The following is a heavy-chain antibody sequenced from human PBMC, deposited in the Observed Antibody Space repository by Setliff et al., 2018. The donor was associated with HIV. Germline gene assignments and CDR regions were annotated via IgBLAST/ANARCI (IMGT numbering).Heavy chain of an antibody. CDR1: GYTFTDYY. Sequence: GASVKVSCKASGYTFTDYYIHWVRQAPGQGLEWMGWINPQSGGTTYAQKFQGRVTVTTDTSISTAYMELRDLRPQDTAFYFCSRGPSRILEAAPETSWGQGTLVTVSS. D-gene: IGHD2-15*01. J-gene: IGHJ5*02. V-gene: IGHV1-2*02. CDR3: SRGPSRILEAAPETS. CDR2: INPQSGGT.